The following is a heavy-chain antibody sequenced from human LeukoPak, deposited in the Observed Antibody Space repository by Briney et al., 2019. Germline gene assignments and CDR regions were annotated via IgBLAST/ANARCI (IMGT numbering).Heavy chain of an antibody. Sequence: GSLKLSCAASGFTFSGSAMHWVRQASGKGLEWLGRIRSKADSYTTAYAASVKGRFIVSRDDSKNTAYLQMNSLKTEDTAVYYCRAAADLNDYWGQGTLVTVSS. V-gene: IGHV3-73*01. D-gene: IGHD6-13*01. J-gene: IGHJ4*02. CDR2: IRSKADSYTT. CDR3: RAAADLNDY. CDR1: GFTFSGSA.